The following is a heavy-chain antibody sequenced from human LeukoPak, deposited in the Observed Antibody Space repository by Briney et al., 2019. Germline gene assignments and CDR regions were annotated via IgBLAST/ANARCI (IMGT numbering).Heavy chain of an antibody. D-gene: IGHD6-13*01. CDR2: IYYSGTT. J-gene: IGHJ4*02. V-gene: IGHV4-59*12. CDR3: ARAVAAAGRSGSFDY. Sequence: SETLSLTCTLSGGSFSSYYWTWIRQPPGKGLEWIGYIYYSGTTNYNPSLKSRVTMSIDTSTNQFSLKLSSVTAADTAVYYCARAVAAAGRSGSFDYWGQGTLVTVSS. CDR1: GGSFSSYY.